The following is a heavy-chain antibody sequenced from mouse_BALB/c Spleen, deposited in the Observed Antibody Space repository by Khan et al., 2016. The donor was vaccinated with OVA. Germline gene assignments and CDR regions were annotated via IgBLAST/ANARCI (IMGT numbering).Heavy chain of an antibody. CDR1: GFTFSSYA. D-gene: IGHD1-1*01. Sequence: EVKLMESGGGLVKPGGSLKLSCAASGFTFSSYAMSWVRQTPEKRLEWVATISSGDTYTYYPDSVKGRFTISRDNAKNTLYLQMSSLRSEDTAMYYCARPPITTVVATSYWFFDVWGAGTTVTVST. CDR2: ISSGDTYT. J-gene: IGHJ1*01. V-gene: IGHV5-9-3*01. CDR3: ARPPITTVVATSYWFFDV.